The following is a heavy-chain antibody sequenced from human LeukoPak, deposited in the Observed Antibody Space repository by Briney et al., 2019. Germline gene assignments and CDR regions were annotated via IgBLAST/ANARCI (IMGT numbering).Heavy chain of an antibody. Sequence: GGSLRLSCVASGFTVSSSYMSWVRQVPGKGLEWVSVIYSGGATHYADSVKGRFAISRDDSKNTLYLQMNSLRAEDTAVYYCAKGQWELTSYYYYGMDVWGQGTTVTVSS. CDR3: AKGQWELTSYYYYGMDV. J-gene: IGHJ6*02. D-gene: IGHD1-26*01. V-gene: IGHV3-53*01. CDR2: IYSGGAT. CDR1: GFTVSSSY.